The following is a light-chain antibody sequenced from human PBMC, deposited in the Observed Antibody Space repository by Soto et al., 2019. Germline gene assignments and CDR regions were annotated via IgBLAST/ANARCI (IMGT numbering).Light chain of an antibody. J-gene: IGKJ3*01. CDR1: QSVSSNY. V-gene: IGKV3-20*01. Sequence: EMVLTQSPGTLSLSPGERATLSCRASQSVSSNYLTWYQQKPGQAPRLLIYGASSRATGIPDRFSGSGSGTDVTLPISRLEPEDFAEYYCQQYGSSPFTFGPGTKVDIK. CDR3: QQYGSSPFT. CDR2: GAS.